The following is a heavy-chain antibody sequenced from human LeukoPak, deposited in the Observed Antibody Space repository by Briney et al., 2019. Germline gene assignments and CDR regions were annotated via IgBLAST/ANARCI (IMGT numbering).Heavy chain of an antibody. CDR3: ARRHDILTGYWYYFDY. CDR1: GGSISSTSYY. Sequence: SETLSLTCSVSGGSISSTSYYWGWIRQPPGKGLEWIGNIYYSGSTYYNPSLKSRVTISLDTSKNQFSLQLTSVTAADTAVYYCARRHDILTGYWYYFDYWGQGTLVTVSS. CDR2: IYYSGST. V-gene: IGHV4-39*01. D-gene: IGHD3-9*01. J-gene: IGHJ4*02.